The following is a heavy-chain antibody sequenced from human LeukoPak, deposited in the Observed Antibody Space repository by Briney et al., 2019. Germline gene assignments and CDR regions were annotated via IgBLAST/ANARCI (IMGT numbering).Heavy chain of an antibody. V-gene: IGHV4-34*01. CDR3: PRGTIPLTEAAPYYYYGMDV. Sequence: SETLSLTCAVYGGSFSGYYWSWIRQPPGKGLEWIGEINHGGSTNYNPSLKSRVTISVDTSKNQFSLKLSSVTAADTAVYYCPRGTIPLTEAAPYYYYGMDVWGQGTPVTVSS. CDR1: GGSFSGYY. CDR2: INHGGST. J-gene: IGHJ6*02.